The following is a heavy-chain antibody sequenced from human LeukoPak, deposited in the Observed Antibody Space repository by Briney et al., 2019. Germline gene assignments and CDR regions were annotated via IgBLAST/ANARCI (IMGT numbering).Heavy chain of an antibody. CDR1: GFSVSSNY. Sequence: GGSLRLSCAAPGFSVSSNYITWVRQAPGKGLEWGSVIYSDGSTKYADSVKARFTISRDNSKNTVYLQMNSLRVEDTAVYYCARATLDNWGQGTLVTVSS. CDR3: ARATLDN. CDR2: IYSDGST. V-gene: IGHV3-53*01. J-gene: IGHJ4*02.